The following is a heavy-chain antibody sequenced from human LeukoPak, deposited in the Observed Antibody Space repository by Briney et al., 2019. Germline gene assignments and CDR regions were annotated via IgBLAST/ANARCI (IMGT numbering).Heavy chain of an antibody. CDR2: ISSISRTI. J-gene: IGHJ4*02. V-gene: IGHV3-48*04. CDR1: GFTFSDYT. CDR3: ARESHIWFTSLDY. D-gene: IGHD3-10*01. Sequence: PGGSLRLSCEASGFTFSDYTMNWVRQAPGKGLEWVSYISSISRTIYYTDSVKGRFSISRDNAKNTLYLQMNSLTAEDTAVYYCARESHIWFTSLDYWGQGTLVTVSS.